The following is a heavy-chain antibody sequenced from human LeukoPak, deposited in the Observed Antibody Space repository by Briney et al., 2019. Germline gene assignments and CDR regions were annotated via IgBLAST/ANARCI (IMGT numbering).Heavy chain of an antibody. CDR2: IYSGGST. CDR3: AKGSGSSCYSPCDY. Sequence: GGSLRLSCAASGFTVSSNYMSWVRQAPGKGLEWVSVIYSGGSTYYADSVKGRFTISRDNSKDTLYLQIDSLRAEDTAVYYCAKGSGSSCYSPCDYWGQGILVTVSS. V-gene: IGHV3-53*01. D-gene: IGHD2-15*01. CDR1: GFTVSSNY. J-gene: IGHJ4*02.